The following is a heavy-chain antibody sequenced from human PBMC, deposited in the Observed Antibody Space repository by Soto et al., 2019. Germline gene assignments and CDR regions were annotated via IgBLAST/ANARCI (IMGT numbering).Heavy chain of an antibody. CDR1: GFTFSSYG. Sequence: GGSLRLSCAASGFTFSSYGMHWVRQAPGKGLEWVAVIWYDGSNKYYADSVKGRFTISRDNSKNTLYLQMNSLRAEDTAVYYCARDKLGYSYGYTGAFDIWGQGTMVTVSS. V-gene: IGHV3-33*01. CDR3: ARDKLGYSYGYTGAFDI. D-gene: IGHD5-18*01. J-gene: IGHJ3*02. CDR2: IWYDGSNK.